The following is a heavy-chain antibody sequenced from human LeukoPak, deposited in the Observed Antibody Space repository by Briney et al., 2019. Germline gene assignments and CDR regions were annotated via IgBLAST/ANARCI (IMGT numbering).Heavy chain of an antibody. D-gene: IGHD3-10*01. CDR1: GFTFSSYS. Sequence: PGGSLRLSCAASGFTFSSYSMNWVRQAPGKGLEWVSSISSSSSYIYYADSVKGRFTISRDNAKNSLYLQMNSLRAEDTAVYYCARSIRGITMVRGVISYYYYMDVWGKGTTVTVSS. V-gene: IGHV3-21*01. CDR2: ISSSSSYI. CDR3: ARSIRGITMVRGVISYYYYMDV. J-gene: IGHJ6*03.